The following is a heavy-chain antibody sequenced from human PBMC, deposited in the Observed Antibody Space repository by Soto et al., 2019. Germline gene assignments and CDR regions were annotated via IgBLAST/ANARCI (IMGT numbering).Heavy chain of an antibody. CDR2: INPNGGST. D-gene: IGHD3-10*01. V-gene: IGHV1-46*01. Sequence: VQLVQSGAEVRTPGASVKVSCKAPADTFTSYYINWVRQAPGQGLKWMGIINPNGGSTRYAQKFHDRGTLTSYTPARTVYMELRNLTSVDPALSFCARSSGGVYGIIIGGTNSFVPGRQGTLVTVSS. J-gene: IGHJ5*02. CDR1: ADTFTSYY. CDR3: ARSSGGVYGIIIGGTNSFVP.